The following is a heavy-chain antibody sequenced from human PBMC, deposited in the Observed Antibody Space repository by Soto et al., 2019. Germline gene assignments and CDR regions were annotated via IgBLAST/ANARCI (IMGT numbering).Heavy chain of an antibody. CDR3: AKDGRSLWLRIALDV. CDR2: ISYDGSNK. J-gene: IGHJ6*02. D-gene: IGHD3-10*01. Sequence: PGGSLRLSCAASGFTFSSYGMHWVRQAPGKGLEWVAVISYDGSNKYYADSVKGRFTISRDNSKNTLYLQMNSLRAEDTAVYYCAKDGRSLWLRIALDVWGQGTTVTVSS. CDR1: GFTFSSYG. V-gene: IGHV3-30*18.